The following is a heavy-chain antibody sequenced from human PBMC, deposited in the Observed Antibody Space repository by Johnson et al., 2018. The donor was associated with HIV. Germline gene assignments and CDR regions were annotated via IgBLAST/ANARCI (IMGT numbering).Heavy chain of an antibody. J-gene: IGHJ3*02. Sequence: VQLVESGGGLVQPGGSLRLSCAASGFTFSSYWMSWVRQGPGKGLVWVSRINGDGSGITYADSVKGRFTISRDNAKNTLYLQMNSLRAEDTAVYYCASFWATGAFDIWGQGTMVTVSS. D-gene: IGHD3-10*01. CDR3: ASFWATGAFDI. CDR1: GFTFSSYW. V-gene: IGHV3-74*02. CDR2: INGDGSGI.